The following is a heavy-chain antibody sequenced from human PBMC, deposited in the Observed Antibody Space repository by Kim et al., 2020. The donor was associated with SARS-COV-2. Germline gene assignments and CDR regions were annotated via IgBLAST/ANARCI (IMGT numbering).Heavy chain of an antibody. Sequence: SETLSLTCTVSGGSISSGGYYWSWIRQHPGKGLEWIGYIYYSGSTYYNPSLKSRVTISVDTSKNQFSLKLSSVTAADTAVYYCAREVTMVRGVIIISAFDYWGQGTLVTVSS. V-gene: IGHV4-31*03. CDR3: AREVTMVRGVIIISAFDY. D-gene: IGHD3-10*01. CDR1: GGSISSGGYY. J-gene: IGHJ4*02. CDR2: IYYSGST.